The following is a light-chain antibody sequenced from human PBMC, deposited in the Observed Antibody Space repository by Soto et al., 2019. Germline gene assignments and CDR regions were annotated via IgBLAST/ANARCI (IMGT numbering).Light chain of an antibody. J-gene: IGKJ3*01. V-gene: IGKV3-11*01. CDR2: DAS. CDR3: QQRSNWPS. CDR1: QSVSSY. Sequence: EIVLTQSPATLSLSPGERATLSCRASQSVSSYLAWHQQKPGQAPRRLIYDASNRATGIPARISGSGSGTDFTLTISHLEPEDCAVYYCQQRSNWPSFGPGTKVDIK.